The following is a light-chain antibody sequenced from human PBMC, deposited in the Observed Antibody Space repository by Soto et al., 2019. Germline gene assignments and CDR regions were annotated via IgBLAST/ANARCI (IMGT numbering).Light chain of an antibody. CDR2: DVS. J-gene: IGLJ2*01. CDR3: RSYTSSSTLHVV. CDR1: SSDVGGYNY. Sequence: QAVVTQPASVSGSPGQSITISCTGTSSDVGGYNYVSWYQQHPGKAPKLMIYDVSNRPSGVSNRFSGSKSGNTASLTISRLQAEDEADYYCRSYTSSSTLHVVFGGG. V-gene: IGLV2-14*01.